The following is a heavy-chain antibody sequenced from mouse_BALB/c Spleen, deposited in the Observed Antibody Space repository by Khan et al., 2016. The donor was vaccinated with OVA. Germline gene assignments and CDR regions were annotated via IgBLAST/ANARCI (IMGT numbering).Heavy chain of an antibody. Sequence: VQLQQSGPELVKPGASVKMSCKASGYTFTSYVIHWVKQKPGQGLEWIGYIYPYYDGTKLNEKFTGKATLTSDNSSSPAYMELSSRISEDSAVYYCAKHYGSDVYFDYWGQGTTRTVSS. CDR3: AKHYGSDVYFDY. J-gene: IGHJ2*01. CDR1: GYTFTSYV. CDR2: IYPYYDGT. V-gene: IGHV1S136*01. D-gene: IGHD2-14*01.